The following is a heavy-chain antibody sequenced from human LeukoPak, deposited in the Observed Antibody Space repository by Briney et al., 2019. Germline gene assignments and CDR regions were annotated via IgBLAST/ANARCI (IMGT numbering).Heavy chain of an antibody. Sequence: GRSLRLSCAASGFTFSSYGMHWVRQAPGKGLEWVAIISYDGSKKYYGDSEKGRFTISRDNSKNTLYLQMNSLRAEDTAMYYCAKAYYGSGSPLDWFDPWGQGTLVTVSS. D-gene: IGHD3-10*01. J-gene: IGHJ5*02. CDR3: AKAYYGSGSPLDWFDP. CDR2: ISYDGSKK. V-gene: IGHV3-30*18. CDR1: GFTFSSYG.